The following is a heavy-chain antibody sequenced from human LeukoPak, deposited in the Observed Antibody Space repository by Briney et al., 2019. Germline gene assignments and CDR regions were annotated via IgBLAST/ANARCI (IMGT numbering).Heavy chain of an antibody. CDR2: IRGSGGST. V-gene: IGHV3-23*01. Sequence: PGGSLRLSCAASGFTFSSYAMSWVRQAPGKGLEWVSAIRGSGGSTYYADSVKGRFTISRDNSKNTLYLQMNSLRAEDSAVYYCAKDDPSRSLYYIDYWGQGTLVTVSS. D-gene: IGHD3-10*01. CDR3: AKDDPSRSLYYIDY. J-gene: IGHJ4*02. CDR1: GFTFSSYA.